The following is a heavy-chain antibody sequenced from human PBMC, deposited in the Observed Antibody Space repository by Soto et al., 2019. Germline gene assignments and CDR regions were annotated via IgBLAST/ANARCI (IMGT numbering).Heavy chain of an antibody. J-gene: IGHJ5*02. CDR3: AAYYYDSSGYYFSWFDP. CDR1: GGTFSSYP. Sequence: SVKVSCKASGGTFSSYPITWVRQAPGQGLEWMGRIIPILGIANYAQKFQGRVTITADKSTSTAYMELSSLRSEDTAVYYCAAYYYDSSGYYFSWFDPWGQGTLVTVSS. CDR2: IIPILGIA. D-gene: IGHD3-22*01. V-gene: IGHV1-69*02.